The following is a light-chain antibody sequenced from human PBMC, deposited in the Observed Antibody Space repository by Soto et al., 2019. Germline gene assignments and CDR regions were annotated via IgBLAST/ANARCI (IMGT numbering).Light chain of an antibody. J-gene: IGKJ1*01. Sequence: DIQMTQSPSTLSASVGDRVTITCWASQSIDSGLAWYQQKPGKAPKLLIYKASTLESGVPLRFSGSGSGTEFTLTITSLQPDDFATYYCQQYHFFWTFGQGTRVEIK. CDR2: KAS. CDR1: QSIDSG. V-gene: IGKV1-5*03. CDR3: QQYHFFWT.